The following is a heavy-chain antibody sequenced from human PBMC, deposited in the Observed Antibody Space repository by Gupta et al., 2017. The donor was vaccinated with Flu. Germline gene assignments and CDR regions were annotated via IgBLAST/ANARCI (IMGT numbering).Heavy chain of an antibody. Sequence: EGQLVESGGGLVKPGGSLRLSCAASGFHFTTAWMSWVRQAPGKGLEWVGRIRSAFDGETTNYAPPVMGRFTISRNENTLFLRMTGLKTEDTAVYYCATDKTFYGSAPYFDNWGQGTLVTVSS. J-gene: IGHJ4*02. D-gene: IGHD2/OR15-2a*01. CDR3: ATDKTFYGSAPYFDN. V-gene: IGHV3-15*01. CDR1: GFHFTTAW. CDR2: IRSAFDGETT.